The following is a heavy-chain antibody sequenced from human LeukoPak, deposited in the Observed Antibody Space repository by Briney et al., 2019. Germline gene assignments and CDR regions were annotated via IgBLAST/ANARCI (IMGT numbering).Heavy chain of an antibody. CDR3: ARETRWELFDY. D-gene: IGHD1-26*01. V-gene: IGHV3-7*04. CDR2: IKHDGTER. CDR1: GFTFSSYW. Sequence: GGSLRLSCAASGFTFSSYWMSWVRQAPGKGLEWVANIKHDGTERYYVDSVKGRFTLSRDNAKNSLYLQMNSLRAEDTAVYYCARETRWELFDYWGQGILVTVSS. J-gene: IGHJ4*02.